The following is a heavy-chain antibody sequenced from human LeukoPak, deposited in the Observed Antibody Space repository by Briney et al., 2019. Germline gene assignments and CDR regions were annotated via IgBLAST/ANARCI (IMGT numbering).Heavy chain of an antibody. CDR1: GFTFSGYG. V-gene: IGHV3-30*02. J-gene: IGHJ4*02. Sequence: GGSLRLSCAASGFTFSGYGMHWVRQAPGKGLEWVAFIRYDGSNKYYADSVKGRFTISRDNSKNTLYLQMNSLRAEDTAVYYCAKESGVLWFGVFDYWGQGTLVTVSS. CDR2: IRYDGSNK. CDR3: AKESGVLWFGVFDY. D-gene: IGHD3-10*01.